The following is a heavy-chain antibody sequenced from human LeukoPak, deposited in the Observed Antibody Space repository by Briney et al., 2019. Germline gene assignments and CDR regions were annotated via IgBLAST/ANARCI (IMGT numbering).Heavy chain of an antibody. J-gene: IGHJ4*02. CDR1: GFTFSNYA. CDR3: AREGHQWLQPDY. D-gene: IGHD6-19*01. CDR2: ISSSGTTI. V-gene: IGHV3-48*02. Sequence: GGSLRLSCAASGFTFSNYAMNWVRQAPGKGLEWVSYISSSGTTIYYADSVKGRFTISRDTAKNSLYLQMNSLRDEDTAVYYCAREGHQWLQPDYWGQGTLVTVSS.